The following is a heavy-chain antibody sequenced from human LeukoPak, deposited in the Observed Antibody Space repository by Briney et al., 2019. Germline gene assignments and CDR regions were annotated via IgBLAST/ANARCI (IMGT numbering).Heavy chain of an antibody. Sequence: KRGESLQISCKGSGSSFTSYWIGWGRQLPGKGLEWMGIIYPDDSDTRYSPSFEGQVIISVDKSISTAYLQWSSLKASDTATYYCARHGHCTNGVCYSNYYYYMDVWGKGTTVTVSS. D-gene: IGHD2-8*01. CDR2: IYPDDSDT. V-gene: IGHV5-51*01. J-gene: IGHJ6*03. CDR1: GSSFTSYW. CDR3: ARHGHCTNGVCYSNYYYYMDV.